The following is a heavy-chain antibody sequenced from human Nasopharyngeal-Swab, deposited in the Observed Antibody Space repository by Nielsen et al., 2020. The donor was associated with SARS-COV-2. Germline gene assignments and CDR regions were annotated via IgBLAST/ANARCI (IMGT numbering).Heavy chain of an antibody. CDR2: ISYDGSNK. CDR3: ARGSPPRGYSYGYSY. Sequence: GSLRLSCAASGFTFSSYAMHWVRQAPGKGLEWVAVISYDGSNKYYADSVKGRFTISRDNSKNTLYLQMNILRAEDTAVYYCARGSPPRGYSYGYSYWGQGTLVTVSS. V-gene: IGHV3-30-3*01. CDR1: GFTFSSYA. J-gene: IGHJ4*02. D-gene: IGHD5-18*01.